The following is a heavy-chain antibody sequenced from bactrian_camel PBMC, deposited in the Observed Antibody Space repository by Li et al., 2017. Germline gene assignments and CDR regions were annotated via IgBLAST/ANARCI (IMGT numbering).Heavy chain of an antibody. V-gene: IGHV3S53*01. CDR3: AAAWTSNYGVCTLMKNFYAY. D-gene: IGHD2*01. CDR1: GYTLPMN. CDR2: IAGDGRT. Sequence: HVQLVESGGDSVQAGESLRLSCVASGYTLPMNMGWFRRLPGQGREGVAAIAGDGRTNYADSVKGRFTISRDGAKNVIVLQMGSLKPEDTAMYYCAAAWTSNYGVCTLMKNFYAYWGQGTQVTVS. J-gene: IGHJ4*01.